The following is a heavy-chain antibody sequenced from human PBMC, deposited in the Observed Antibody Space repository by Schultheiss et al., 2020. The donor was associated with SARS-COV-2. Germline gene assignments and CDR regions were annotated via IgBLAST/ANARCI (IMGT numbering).Heavy chain of an antibody. CDR2: INHSGST. CDR1: GGSISSGGYY. CDR3: ARGRWEGLWSSGYYYDY. D-gene: IGHD3-22*01. J-gene: IGHJ4*02. Sequence: SETLSLTCTVSGGSISSGGYYWSWIRQPPGKGLEWIGEINHSGSTNYKPSLKSRVTISVDTSKNQFSLKLSSVTAADTAVYYCARGRWEGLWSSGYYYDYWGQGTLVTVSS. V-gene: IGHV4-39*07.